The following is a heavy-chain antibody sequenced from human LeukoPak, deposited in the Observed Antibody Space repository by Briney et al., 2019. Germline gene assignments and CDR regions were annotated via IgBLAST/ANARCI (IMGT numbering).Heavy chain of an antibody. Sequence: GGSLRLSCAASGFTFSSYAMSWVRQAPGKGLEWVSAISGSGGSTYYADSVKGRFTISRDNSKNTLYLQMNSLRAEDTAVYYCAKEHRRWELLPRWFDPWGQGTLVTVSS. CDR3: AKEHRRWELLPRWFDP. J-gene: IGHJ5*02. D-gene: IGHD1-26*01. CDR2: ISGSGGST. V-gene: IGHV3-23*01. CDR1: GFTFSSYA.